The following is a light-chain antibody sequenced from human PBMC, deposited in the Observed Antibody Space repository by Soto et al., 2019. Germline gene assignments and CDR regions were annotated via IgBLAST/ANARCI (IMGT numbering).Light chain of an antibody. V-gene: IGKV3D-20*02. Sequence: EIVLTQSPATLSVSPGERAILSCRASQSVSSTYLAWYQQKPGQAPRLLIYDASKRATGVPARFSGSGSGTDFTLTVSSLEPDDFATYYCQQRSNWPPWTFGQGTKVDIK. CDR2: DAS. CDR1: QSVSSTY. J-gene: IGKJ1*01. CDR3: QQRSNWPPWT.